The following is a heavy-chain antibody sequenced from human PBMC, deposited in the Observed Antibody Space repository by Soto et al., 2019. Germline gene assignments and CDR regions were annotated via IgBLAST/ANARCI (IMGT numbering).Heavy chain of an antibody. D-gene: IGHD2-2*01. CDR2: IIPIFGTA. CDR3: ARAPIVVVPAAIQYYYYYGMDV. Sequence: ASVKVSCKASGGTFSSYAISWVRQAPGQGLEWMGGIIPIFGTANYAQKFQGRVTITADESTSTAYMELSSLRSEDTAVYYCARAPIVVVPAAIQYYYYYGMDVWGQGTAVTVSS. J-gene: IGHJ6*02. CDR1: GGTFSSYA. V-gene: IGHV1-69*13.